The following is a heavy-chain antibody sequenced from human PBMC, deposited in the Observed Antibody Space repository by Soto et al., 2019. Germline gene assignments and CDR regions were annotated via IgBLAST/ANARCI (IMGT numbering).Heavy chain of an antibody. CDR3: ARPLVAAAGTEDAFDI. CDR2: INPSGGST. V-gene: IGHV1-46*03. CDR1: GYTFTSYY. D-gene: IGHD6-13*01. J-gene: IGHJ3*02. Sequence: ASVKVSCKASGYTFTSYYMHWVRQAPGQGLEWMGIINPSGGSTSYAQKFQGRVTMTRDTSTGTVYMELSSLRSEDTAVYYCARPLVAAAGTEDAFDIWGQGTMVTVSS.